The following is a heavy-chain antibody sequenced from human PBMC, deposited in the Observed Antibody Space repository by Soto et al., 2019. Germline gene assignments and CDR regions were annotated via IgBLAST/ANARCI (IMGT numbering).Heavy chain of an antibody. Sequence: GGSLRLSCAASGFTFSSYAMSWVRQAPGKGLEWVSAISGSGGSTYYADSAKGRFTISRDNSKNTLYLQMNSLRAEDTAVYYCAKDRRGSSWPWRFDYWGQGTQVTVSS. D-gene: IGHD6-13*01. CDR1: GFTFSSYA. V-gene: IGHV3-23*01. CDR3: AKDRRGSSWPWRFDY. J-gene: IGHJ4*02. CDR2: ISGSGGST.